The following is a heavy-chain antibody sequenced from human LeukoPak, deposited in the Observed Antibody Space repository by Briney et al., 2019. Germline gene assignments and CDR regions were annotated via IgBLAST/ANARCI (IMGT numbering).Heavy chain of an antibody. Sequence: GASVKVSSKASGYTFTSYAMHWVRQAPGQRLEWMGWINAGNGNTKYSQKFQGRVTITRDTSASTAYMELSSLRSEDTAVYYCARAGRRGYYAYWGQGTPVTVSS. CDR1: GYTFTSYA. D-gene: IGHD3-3*01. CDR3: ARAGRRGYYAY. CDR2: INAGNGNT. J-gene: IGHJ4*02. V-gene: IGHV1-3*01.